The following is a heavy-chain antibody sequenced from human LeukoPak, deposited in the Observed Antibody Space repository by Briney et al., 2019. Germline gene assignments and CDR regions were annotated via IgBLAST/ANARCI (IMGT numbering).Heavy chain of an antibody. Sequence: ASVKVSCKASGYTFTGYYMHWVRQAPGQGLEWMGWINTNTGNPTYAQGFTGRFVFSLDTSVSTAYLQISSLKAEDTAVYYCASTLPRYYYYYGMDVWGQGTTVTVSS. CDR3: ASTLPRYYYYYGMDV. CDR2: INTNTGNP. V-gene: IGHV7-4-1*02. CDR1: GYTFTGYY. J-gene: IGHJ6*02.